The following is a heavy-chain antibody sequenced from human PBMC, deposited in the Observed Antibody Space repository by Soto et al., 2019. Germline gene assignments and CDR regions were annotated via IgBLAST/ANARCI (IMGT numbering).Heavy chain of an antibody. J-gene: IGHJ5*02. D-gene: IGHD2-2*01. CDR2: IYYSGST. V-gene: IGHV4-59*08. CDR3: ARQGLKDIVVRGPFPFDP. Sequence: SETLSLTCTVSGGSISSYYWSWIRQPPGKGLEWIGYIYYSGSTKYNPSLKSRVTISVDTSKNQFSLKLSSVTAADTAVYYCARQGLKDIVVRGPFPFDPWGQGTLVTVSS. CDR1: GGSISSYY.